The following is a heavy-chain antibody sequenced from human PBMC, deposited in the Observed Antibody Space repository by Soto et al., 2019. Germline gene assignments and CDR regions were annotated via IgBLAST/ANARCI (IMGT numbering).Heavy chain of an antibody. CDR3: ARAPLYSTSPKSDFDI. V-gene: IGHV1-18*01. J-gene: IGHJ3*02. Sequence: QVQLVQSGPEVKKPGASVKVSCKASGYTFTSYGISWVRQAPGQGLEWMGWISTYNGNPNYAQKLQGRVTMTTDTSTSTAYMELRSLRSDDTAVFYCARAPLYSTSPKSDFDIWGQGTVVTVSS. CDR1: GYTFTSYG. D-gene: IGHD6-6*01. CDR2: ISTYNGNP.